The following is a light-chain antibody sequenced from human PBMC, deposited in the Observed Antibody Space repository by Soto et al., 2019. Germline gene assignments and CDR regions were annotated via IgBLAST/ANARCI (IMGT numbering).Light chain of an antibody. J-gene: IGLJ1*01. CDR1: SSDVGGYNY. Sequence: QSVLTQPASVSGSPGQSITISCTGTSSDVGGYNYVSWYQQHPGKAPKLMIYDVSNRPSGVSNRFSGSKSGNTASLSISGLQAEDEADYYSSSSTSSSTRVLGTGTKVTVL. V-gene: IGLV2-14*01. CDR3: SSSTSSSTRV. CDR2: DVS.